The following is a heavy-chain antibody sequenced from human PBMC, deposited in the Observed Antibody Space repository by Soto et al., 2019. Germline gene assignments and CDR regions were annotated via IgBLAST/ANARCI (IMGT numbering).Heavy chain of an antibody. CDR1: GFTFSSYD. J-gene: IGHJ3*02. V-gene: IGHV3-13*05. CDR2: IGTAGDP. Sequence: EVQLVESGGGLVQPGGSLRLSCAASGFTFSSYDMHWVRQATGKGLEWVSAIGTAGDPYYPGSVKGRFTISRANAKNSLYLQMNSLRAGDTAVYYCARGGTRSTSGAFDIWGQGTMVTVSS. D-gene: IGHD2-2*01. CDR3: ARGGTRSTSGAFDI.